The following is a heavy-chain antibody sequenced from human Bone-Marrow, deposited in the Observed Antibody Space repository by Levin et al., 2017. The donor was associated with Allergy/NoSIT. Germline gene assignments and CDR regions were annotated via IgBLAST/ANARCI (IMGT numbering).Heavy chain of an antibody. CDR3: ARLLPYYGSVRN. D-gene: IGHD3-10*01. Sequence: KSSETLSLTCAVSGGSFSGSYWTWIRRPPGKGLEWIGEINDRETTKYKSSLEGRVTISLDMSKKQFSLKLTLLSAADTAIYYCARLLPYYGSVRNWGQGTLVTVSS. J-gene: IGHJ4*02. CDR1: GGSFSGSY. CDR2: INDRETT. V-gene: IGHV4-34*01.